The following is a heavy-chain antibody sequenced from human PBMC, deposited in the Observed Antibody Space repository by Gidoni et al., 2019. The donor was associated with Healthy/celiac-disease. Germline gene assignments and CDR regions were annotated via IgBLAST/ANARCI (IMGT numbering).Heavy chain of an antibody. CDR1: GFTFSSNS. J-gene: IGHJ6*02. Sequence: EVQLVESGGGLVKPGGSLRLSCAASGFTFSSNSMNWVRQAPGKGLEWVSSISSSSSYISYSDSVKGRFTISSDNAKNSLYLQMTSLRAEDTAVYYCARDPTTTVSSLYYYYGMDFWGQGTTVTVSS. D-gene: IGHD1-26*01. CDR3: ARDPTTTVSSLYYYYGMDF. CDR2: ISSSSSYI. V-gene: IGHV3-21*01.